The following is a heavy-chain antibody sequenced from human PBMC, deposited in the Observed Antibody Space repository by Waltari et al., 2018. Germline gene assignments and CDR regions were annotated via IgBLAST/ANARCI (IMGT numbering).Heavy chain of an antibody. V-gene: IGHV4-30-2*01. D-gene: IGHD2-21*02. CDR1: GGSISSGGYS. CDR3: AGRAGGNSACWFDP. J-gene: IGHJ5*02. CDR2: IYHSGST. Sequence: QLQLQESGSGLVKPSQTLSLTCAVSGGSISSGGYSWSWIRQPPGKGLEWIGYIYHSGSTYYNPSLKSRVTISVDRSKNQFSLKLSSVTAADTAVYYCAGRAGGNSACWFDPWGQGTLVTVSS.